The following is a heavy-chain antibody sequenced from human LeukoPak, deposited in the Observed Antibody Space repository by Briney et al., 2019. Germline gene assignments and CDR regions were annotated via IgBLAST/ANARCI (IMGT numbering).Heavy chain of an antibody. D-gene: IGHD4-17*01. CDR1: GGSISGYY. Sequence: SETLSLTGIVTGGSISGYYWSWIHQPPGKGLDWIGEINHSGSTNYNPSLKSRVTISVDTSKNQFSLKLSSVTAADTAVYYCARGPDMTTVTPTNYYYYAMDVWGQGTTVTVSS. CDR2: INHSGST. J-gene: IGHJ6*02. V-gene: IGHV4-34*01. CDR3: ARGPDMTTVTPTNYYYYAMDV.